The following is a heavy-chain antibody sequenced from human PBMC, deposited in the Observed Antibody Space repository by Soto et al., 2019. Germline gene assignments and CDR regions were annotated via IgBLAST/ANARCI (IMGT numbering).Heavy chain of an antibody. D-gene: IGHD5-18*01. Sequence: LRLSCAASGFTFSSYSMNWVRQAPGKGLEWVSSISSSSYIYYADSVKGRFTISRDNAKNSLYLQMDSLRAEDTAVYYCARDLDSYGPFDYWGQGTLVTVSS. CDR2: ISSSSYI. J-gene: IGHJ4*02. CDR1: GFTFSSYS. CDR3: ARDLDSYGPFDY. V-gene: IGHV3-21*01.